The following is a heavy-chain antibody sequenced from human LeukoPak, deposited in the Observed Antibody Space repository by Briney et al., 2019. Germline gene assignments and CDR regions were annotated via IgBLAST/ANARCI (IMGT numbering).Heavy chain of an antibody. CDR1: GYTFTSYG. D-gene: IGHD3-22*01. CDR3: ARDQTYYYDSSGPGGY. J-gene: IGHJ4*02. Sequence: GASVKVSCKASGYTFTSYGISWVRQAPGQGLEWMGWISAYNGNTNYAQKLQGRVTMTTDTSTSTAYMELRSLRSDDTAVYYCARDQTYYYDSSGPGGYWGQGTLATVSS. V-gene: IGHV1-18*01. CDR2: ISAYNGNT.